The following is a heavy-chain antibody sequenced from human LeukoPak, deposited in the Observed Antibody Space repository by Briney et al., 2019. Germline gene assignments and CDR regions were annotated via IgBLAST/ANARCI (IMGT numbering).Heavy chain of an antibody. J-gene: IGHJ3*01. D-gene: IGHD3-16*01. CDR1: GFTLSDYY. CDR2: ISSSGGTT. CDR3: ARWGSPTVDAFDV. V-gene: IGHV3-11*01. Sequence: GGSLRLSCAASGFTLSDYYMTWVRQAPGKGLECLSYISSSGGTTFYIDSVKGRFTISRDNTKSSLYLQMNGLSAEDTAVYYCARWGSPTVDAFDVWGQGTVVTVSS.